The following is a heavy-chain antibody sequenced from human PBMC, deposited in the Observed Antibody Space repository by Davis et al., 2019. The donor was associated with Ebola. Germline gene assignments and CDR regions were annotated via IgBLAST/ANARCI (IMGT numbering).Heavy chain of an antibody. CDR3: ARHTRYCSSTSCYWTFDY. CDR1: GGSFSGYY. CDR2: INHSGST. Sequence: MPGGSLRLSCAVYGGSFSGYYWSWIRQPPGKGLEWIGEINHSGSTNYNPSLKSRVTISVDTSKNQFSLKLSSVTAADTAVYYCARHTRYCSSTSCYWTFDYWGQGTLVTVSS. V-gene: IGHV4-34*01. J-gene: IGHJ4*02. D-gene: IGHD2-2*01.